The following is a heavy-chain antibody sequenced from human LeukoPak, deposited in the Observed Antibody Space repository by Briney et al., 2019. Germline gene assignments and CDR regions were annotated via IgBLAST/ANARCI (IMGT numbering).Heavy chain of an antibody. CDR3: ATIRDTALRYWYFDL. J-gene: IGHJ2*01. CDR1: GGSISNYY. CDR2: LYYSGST. Sequence: PSETLSLTCTVSGGSISNYYWSWIRQPPGKGLEWIGYLYYSGSTSYNPSLKSRVSISVDTSKNQISLKLSSVTAADTAVYYCATIRDTALRYWYFDLWGRGTLVTVSS. V-gene: IGHV4-59*01. D-gene: IGHD5-18*01.